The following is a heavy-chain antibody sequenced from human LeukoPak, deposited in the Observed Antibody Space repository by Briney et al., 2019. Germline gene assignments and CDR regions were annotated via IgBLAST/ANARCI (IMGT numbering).Heavy chain of an antibody. D-gene: IGHD2-2*01. CDR3: AREDCSRTSCYTYYFDH. CDR1: GGSITSHF. V-gene: IGHV4-59*11. Sequence: SETLSLTCAVPGGSITSHFWSWIRQPPGKGLEWIWYIYYSGSTNYNPSLKSRVTISVDTSKNQFSLKLSSVTAADTAVYYCAREDCSRTSCYTYYFDHWGQGTLVTVSS. J-gene: IGHJ4*02. CDR2: IYYSGST.